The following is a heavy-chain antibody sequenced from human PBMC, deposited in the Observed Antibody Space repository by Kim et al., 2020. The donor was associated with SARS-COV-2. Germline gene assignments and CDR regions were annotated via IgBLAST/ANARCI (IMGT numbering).Heavy chain of an antibody. Sequence: SETLSLTCTVSGGSISSGGYYWSWIRQHPGKGLEWIGYIYYSGSTYYNPSLKSRVTISVDTSKNQFSLKLSSVTAADTAVYYCARTSGRWLAINWFDPWGQGTLVTVSS. CDR2: IYYSGST. V-gene: IGHV4-31*03. J-gene: IGHJ5*02. D-gene: IGHD6-19*01. CDR1: GGSISSGGYY. CDR3: ARTSGRWLAINWFDP.